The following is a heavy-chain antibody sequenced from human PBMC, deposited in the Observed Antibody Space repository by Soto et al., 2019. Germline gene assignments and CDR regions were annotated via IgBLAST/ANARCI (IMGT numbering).Heavy chain of an antibody. Sequence: GGSLRLSCAASGFSINYYDMHWVRQGTGKSLEWVSRIGTAGEAHYPGSVKGRFTISREGAKNSLHLQMNSLRVEDTAVYYCAREKNWNLKGGGMDVWGQGTTVTVSS. V-gene: IGHV3-13*01. D-gene: IGHD1-1*01. J-gene: IGHJ6*02. CDR2: IGTAGEA. CDR3: AREKNWNLKGGGMDV. CDR1: GFSINYYD.